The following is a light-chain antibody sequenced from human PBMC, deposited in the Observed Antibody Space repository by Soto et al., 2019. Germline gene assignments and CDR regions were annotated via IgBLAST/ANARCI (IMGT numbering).Light chain of an antibody. CDR1: QSVSSNS. Sequence: EIVLTQSPGTLSLSPGERASLSCRASQSVSSNSLAWYQQKPGQPPRLLISGAFSGATGIPDRFSGSGSETDFTLTISRLEPEDFAVYYCHQYATPSYTFGQGTKLEI. CDR3: HQYATPSYT. J-gene: IGKJ2*01. V-gene: IGKV3-20*01. CDR2: GAF.